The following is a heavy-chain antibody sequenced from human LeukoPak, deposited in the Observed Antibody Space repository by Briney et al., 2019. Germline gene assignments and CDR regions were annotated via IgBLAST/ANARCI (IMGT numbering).Heavy chain of an antibody. V-gene: IGHV3-7*01. CDR3: AIIPRAAAGPSARSPFHY. J-gene: IGHJ4*02. Sequence: GGSLRLSCEVSGFTFSSYWMNWVRQAPGKGLESVANIKQDGSDKYYVDSVKGRFTISRDNAKNSLYLQMNSLRAEDTAVYYCAIIPRAAAGPSARSPFHYWGQGTLVTVSS. D-gene: IGHD6-13*01. CDR2: IKQDGSDK. CDR1: GFTFSSYW.